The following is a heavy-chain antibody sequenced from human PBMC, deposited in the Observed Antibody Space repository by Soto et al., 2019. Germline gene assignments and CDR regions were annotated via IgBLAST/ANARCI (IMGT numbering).Heavy chain of an antibody. V-gene: IGHV4-61*08. CDR1: GGSVSSGGYY. J-gene: IGHJ6*02. CDR2: IYYTGNT. CDR3: ARDATPSSYYYYGMDV. Sequence: QVQLQESGPGLVKPSETLSLTCTVSGGSVSSGGYYWSWIRQPPGKGLEWIGYIYYTGNTNYNPSLKSRVTISVDTSKNQFALRLSSVTAADTAVYFCARDATPSSYYYYGMDVWGQGTTVSVSS. D-gene: IGHD6-6*01.